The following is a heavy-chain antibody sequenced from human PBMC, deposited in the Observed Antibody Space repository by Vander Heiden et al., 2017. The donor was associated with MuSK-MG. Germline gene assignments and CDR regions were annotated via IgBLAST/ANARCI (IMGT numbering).Heavy chain of an antibody. V-gene: IGHV1-69*01. CDR1: GGSFSIYA. J-gene: IGHJ3*02. D-gene: IGHD3-10*01. Sequence: QVQPVQSVAAVKTPGSSVTVSCKASGGSFSIYAISWLRQGAGQGLGWRGGSIPSFGTAHYAQKFQGRVTSTADESTSTADMELSSLRSEDTAGYYGGRELRPGREAYEIWGQGTMGTVSS. CDR2: SIPSFGTA. CDR3: GRELRPGREAYEI.